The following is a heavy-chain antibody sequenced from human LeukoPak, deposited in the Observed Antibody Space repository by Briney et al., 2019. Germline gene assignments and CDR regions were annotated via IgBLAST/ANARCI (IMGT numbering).Heavy chain of an antibody. Sequence: GGSLRLSCAASGFTVSSNYMSWVRQAPGKGLEWVSVIYSGGSTYYADSVKGRFTISRDNSKNTLYLQMNSLRAEDTAVYYCARDSSGCYRYFDLWGRGTLVTVSS. CDR2: IYSGGST. V-gene: IGHV3-53*01. D-gene: IGHD3-22*01. CDR3: ARDSSGCYRYFDL. CDR1: GFTVSSNY. J-gene: IGHJ2*01.